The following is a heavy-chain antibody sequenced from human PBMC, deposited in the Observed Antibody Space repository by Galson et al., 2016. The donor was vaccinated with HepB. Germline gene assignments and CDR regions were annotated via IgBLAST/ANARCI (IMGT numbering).Heavy chain of an antibody. V-gene: IGHV3-48*04. CDR2: ISSASSKK. CDR1: GFTFNTYG. CDR3: ARDYVPGA. J-gene: IGHJ5*02. D-gene: IGHD3-10*01. Sequence: SLRLSCADSGFTFNTYGMNWVRQAPGKGLEWVSYISSASSKKYYADSVKGRFTISRDNARHSLYLEMNSLRGEDTAMYYCARDYVPGAWGQGTLVTVSS.